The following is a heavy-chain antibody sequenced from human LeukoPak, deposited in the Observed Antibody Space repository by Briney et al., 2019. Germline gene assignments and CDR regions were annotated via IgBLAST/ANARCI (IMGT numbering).Heavy chain of an antibody. V-gene: IGHV3-30*02. CDR3: ARTLTVAGTGPFDY. D-gene: IGHD6-19*01. CDR1: GFTFSSYG. CDR2: IRHDESNK. Sequence: GGSLRLSCAASGFTFSSYGMHWVRQAPGKGLEWLAFIRHDESNKIYADSKQGRLTISRDNSKNTVYLQVNSLRAEDTAVYYCARTLTVAGTGPFDYWGQGTLVTVSS. J-gene: IGHJ4*02.